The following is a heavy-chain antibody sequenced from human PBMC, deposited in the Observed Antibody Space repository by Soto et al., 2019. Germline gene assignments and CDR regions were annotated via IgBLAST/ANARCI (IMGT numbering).Heavy chain of an antibody. CDR3: ARHRRSLWSGYSNDAFDI. V-gene: IGHV4-59*08. CDR1: GGSISSYY. J-gene: IGHJ3*02. Sequence: PSETLSLTCTVSGGSISSYYWSWIRQPPGKGLEWIGYIYYSGSTNYNPSLKSRVTISVDTSKNQFSLKLRSVTAAGTAVYYCARHRRSLWSGYSNDAFDIWGQGTMVTVSS. D-gene: IGHD3-3*01. CDR2: IYYSGST.